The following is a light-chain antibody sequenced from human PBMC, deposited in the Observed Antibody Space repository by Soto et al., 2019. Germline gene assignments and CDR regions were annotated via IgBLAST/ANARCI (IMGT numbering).Light chain of an antibody. CDR2: DVS. Sequence: QSALTQPASVSGSPGQSITISCTGTSSDVGGYNYVSWYQQHPGKAPKLMIYDVSNRPSGVSNRFSGSKSGNTASLTISGLQAVDEADYYCSSYTSSSTLFVVFGGGTKLTVL. CDR1: SSDVGGYNY. CDR3: SSYTSSSTLFVV. V-gene: IGLV2-14*01. J-gene: IGLJ2*01.